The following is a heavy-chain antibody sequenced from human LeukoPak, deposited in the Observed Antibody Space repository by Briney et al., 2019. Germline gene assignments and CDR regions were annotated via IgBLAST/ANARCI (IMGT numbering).Heavy chain of an antibody. D-gene: IGHD5-18*01. Sequence: SETLSLTCTVSGGSISSYYWSWIRQPPGKGLEWIGYIYYSGSTNYDPSLKSRVTISVDTSKNQFSLKLSSVTAADTAVYYCARQLYSYGAYFDYWGQGTLVTVSS. V-gene: IGHV4-59*08. J-gene: IGHJ4*02. CDR1: GGSISSYY. CDR3: ARQLYSYGAYFDY. CDR2: IYYSGST.